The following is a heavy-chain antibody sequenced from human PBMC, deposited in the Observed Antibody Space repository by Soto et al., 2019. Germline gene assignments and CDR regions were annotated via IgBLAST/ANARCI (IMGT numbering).Heavy chain of an antibody. Sequence: SETLSLTCTVSVGSVSSCSYYWSWIRQPPGKGLEWIGYIYYSGSTNYNPSLKSRVTISVDTSKNQFSLKLSSVTAADTAVYYCARDHSSSSHYYYYYGMDVWGQGTTVTVSS. CDR3: ARDHSSSSHYYYYYGMDV. CDR1: VGSVSSCSYY. D-gene: IGHD6-6*01. V-gene: IGHV4-61*01. J-gene: IGHJ6*02. CDR2: IYYSGST.